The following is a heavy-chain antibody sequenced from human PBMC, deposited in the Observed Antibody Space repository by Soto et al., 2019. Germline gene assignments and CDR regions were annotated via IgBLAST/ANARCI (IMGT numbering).Heavy chain of an antibody. CDR3: ARVTPGNNLYYFSGLDF. D-gene: IGHD1-1*01. V-gene: IGHV3-30-3*01. Sequence: QVHLVESGGGVVQPGRSLRLSCVASGFTFDTYGIHWVRQAPGKVLQWVALISYEGSNTYYADSVRGRFTISRDTSMNPLYLQMNTLRPEATGLDYCARVTPGNNLYYFSGLDFWGQGTSVTVSS. CDR1: GFTFDTYG. J-gene: IGHJ6*02. CDR2: ISYEGSNT.